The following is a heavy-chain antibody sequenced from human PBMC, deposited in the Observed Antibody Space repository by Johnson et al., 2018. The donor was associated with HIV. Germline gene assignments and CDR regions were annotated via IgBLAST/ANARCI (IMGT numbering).Heavy chain of an antibody. Sequence: SYAMSWVRQAPGKGLEWVSAISGSGGSTYYADSVKGRFTISRDNSKNTLYLQMNSLRAEDTAVYYCAKEGADYNFWSGYSSNAFDIWGQGTMVTVSS. CDR3: AKEGADYNFWSGYSSNAFDI. J-gene: IGHJ3*02. CDR2: ISGSGGST. V-gene: IGHV3-23*01. D-gene: IGHD3-3*01. CDR1: SYA.